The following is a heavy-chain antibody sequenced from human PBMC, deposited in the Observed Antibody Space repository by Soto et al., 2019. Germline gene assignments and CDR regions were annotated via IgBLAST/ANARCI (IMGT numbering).Heavy chain of an antibody. V-gene: IGHV5-51*01. D-gene: IGHD3-10*01. J-gene: IGHJ6*02. CDR1: GYSFDTYW. CDR2: IYPSDSET. Sequence: EMQLVQSGAEVKKPGESLKISCEGSGYSFDTYWIGWVRQVPGKGLECMGIIYPSDSETRYSPSFQGQVTISADKSISTAYLQWSSLKASDSAVYYCASGLRGNYYYYYGMDVWGQGTTVTVSS. CDR3: ASGLRGNYYYYYGMDV.